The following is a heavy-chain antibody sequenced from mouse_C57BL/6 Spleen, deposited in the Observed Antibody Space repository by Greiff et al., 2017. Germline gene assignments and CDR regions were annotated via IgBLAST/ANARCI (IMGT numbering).Heavy chain of an antibody. J-gene: IGHJ2*01. CDR1: GFTFSDYG. CDR3: ARPRLTQYYFDY. V-gene: IGHV5-17*01. D-gene: IGHD4-1*01. CDR2: ISSGSSTI. Sequence: EVKLMESGGGLVKPGGSLKLSCAASGFTFSDYGMHWVRQAPEKGLEWVAYISSGSSTIYYADTVKGRFTISRDNAKNTLFLQMTSLRSEDTAMYYCARPRLTQYYFDYWGQGTTLTVSS.